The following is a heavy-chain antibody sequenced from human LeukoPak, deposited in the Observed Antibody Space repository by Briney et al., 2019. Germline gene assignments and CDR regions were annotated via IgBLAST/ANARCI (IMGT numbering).Heavy chain of an antibody. CDR2: ISYDGSNK. D-gene: IGHD1-26*01. V-gene: IGHV3-30-3*01. J-gene: IGHJ4*02. Sequence: GGSLRLSCAASGFTFSSYAMHWVRQAPGKGLEWVAVISYDGSNKYYAGSVKGRFTISRDNSKNTLYLQMNSLRAEDTAVYYCARDGAGGDYFDYWGQGTLVTVSS. CDR1: GFTFSSYA. CDR3: ARDGAGGDYFDY.